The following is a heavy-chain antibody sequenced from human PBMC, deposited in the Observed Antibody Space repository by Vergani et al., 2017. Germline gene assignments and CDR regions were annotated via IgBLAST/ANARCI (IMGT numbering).Heavy chain of an antibody. V-gene: IGHV4-34*01. CDR3: ASIARAPTRRNPPPDY. Sequence: QVQLQEWGAGLLKTSETLSLTCGVSGGSFSDYYWSWIRKAPGMGLVWIGEVNHGGSTNYNTSLKSRVSISVDTSNNQFSLQLTSVTAADSALYFCASIARAPTRRNPPPDYWCQGILVTVSS. CDR2: VNHGGST. J-gene: IGHJ4*02. CDR1: GGSFSDYY. D-gene: IGHD3-16*02.